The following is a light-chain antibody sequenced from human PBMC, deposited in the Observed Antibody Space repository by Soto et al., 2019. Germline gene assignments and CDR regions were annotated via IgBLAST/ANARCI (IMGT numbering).Light chain of an antibody. CDR1: QGVTTN. Sequence: EIVMTQSPATLSVSPGERATLSCRAGQGVTTNFAWYQQKSGQSPRLLIYDVSTRATGIPARFSGSGSGTEFTLTVSNLQSDDFATYYCQHYSTRSGVTFGGGTKVDIK. CDR2: DVS. V-gene: IGKV3-15*01. J-gene: IGKJ4*01. CDR3: QHYSTRSGVT.